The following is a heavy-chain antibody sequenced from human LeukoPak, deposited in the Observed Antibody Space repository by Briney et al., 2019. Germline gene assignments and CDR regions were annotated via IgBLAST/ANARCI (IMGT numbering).Heavy chain of an antibody. J-gene: IGHJ4*02. D-gene: IGHD2-15*01. Sequence: KPSETLSLTCAVSGYSISSGYYWGWSRQPPGQGLEWIGNIYHSGSTYYTPSLKSRVTISVDTSKNQFSLKLSSVTAADTAVYYCARGVASFDYWGQGTLVTVSS. V-gene: IGHV4-38-2*01. CDR2: IYHSGST. CDR1: GYSISSGYY. CDR3: ARGVASFDY.